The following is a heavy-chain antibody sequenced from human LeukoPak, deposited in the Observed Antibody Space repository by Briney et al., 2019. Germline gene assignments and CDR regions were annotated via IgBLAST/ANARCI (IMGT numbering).Heavy chain of an antibody. D-gene: IGHD2-21*02. V-gene: IGHV4-34*01. CDR3: ARVSCGGDCRGHYYHYYMDV. J-gene: IGHJ6*03. CDR2: IT. CDR1: GGSFSGYY. Sequence: SETLSLTCAVYGGSFSGYYWSWIRQPPGKGLEWIGEITNYNPSLKSRVTISVDTSKDQFSLKLSSVTAADTAVYYCARVSCGGDCRGHYYHYYMDVWGKGTTVTISS.